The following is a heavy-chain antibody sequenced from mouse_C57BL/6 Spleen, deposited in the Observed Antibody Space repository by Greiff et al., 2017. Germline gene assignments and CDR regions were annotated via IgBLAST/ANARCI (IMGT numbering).Heavy chain of an antibody. J-gene: IGHJ4*01. Sequence: DVKLVESGGGLVKPGGSLKLSCAASGFTFSDYGMHWVRQAPEKGLEWVAYISSGSSTIYYADTVKGRFTISRDTAKNTLVLQMTSLRSADTSMYYVARRITTGYDYAMDYWGHRPSVTVSS. CDR3: ARRITTGYDYAMDY. V-gene: IGHV5-17*01. CDR2: ISSGSSTI. CDR1: GFTFSDYG. D-gene: IGHD1-1*01.